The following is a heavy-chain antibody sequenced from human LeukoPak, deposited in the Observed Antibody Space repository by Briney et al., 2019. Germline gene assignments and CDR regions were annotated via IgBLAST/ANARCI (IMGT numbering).Heavy chain of an antibody. CDR2: INPNSGST. V-gene: IGHV1-2*02. D-gene: IGHD6-13*01. CDR1: GYTFTGYF. CDR3: ARGRPGVYFDY. J-gene: IGHJ4*02. Sequence: VASVTVSCKASGYTFTGYFMHWVRQAPGQGLEWMGWINPNSGSTSYLQNFQGRVTMTRDTSISTAYMDLSRLRSDDTAVYYCARGRPGVYFDYWGQGTLVTVS.